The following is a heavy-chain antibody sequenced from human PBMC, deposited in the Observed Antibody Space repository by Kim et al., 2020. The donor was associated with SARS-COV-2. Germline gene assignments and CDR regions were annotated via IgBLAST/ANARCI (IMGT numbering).Heavy chain of an antibody. D-gene: IGHD5-12*01. V-gene: IGHV1-46*01. Sequence: FQGRVTMTRDTSTSTVYMELSSLRSEDTAVYYCARDRSGYDRYYYYGMDVWGQGTTVTVSS. CDR3: ARDRSGYDRYYYYGMDV. J-gene: IGHJ6*02.